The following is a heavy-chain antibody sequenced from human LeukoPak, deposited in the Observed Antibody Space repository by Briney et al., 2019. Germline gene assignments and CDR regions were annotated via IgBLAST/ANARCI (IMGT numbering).Heavy chain of an antibody. D-gene: IGHD4-17*01. J-gene: IGHJ4*02. V-gene: IGHV3-21*01. Sequence: GGSLRLSXAASGFTFSSYSMNWVGQAPGKGLEWVSSISSSSSYIYYADSVKGRFTISRDNAKNSLYLQMNSLRAEDTAVYYCARGQPHDYGDYGANFDYWGQGTLVTVSS. CDR2: ISSSSSYI. CDR1: GFTFSSYS. CDR3: ARGQPHDYGDYGANFDY.